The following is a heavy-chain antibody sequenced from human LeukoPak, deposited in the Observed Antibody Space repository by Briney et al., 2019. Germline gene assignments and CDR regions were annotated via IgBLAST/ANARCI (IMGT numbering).Heavy chain of an antibody. CDR2: ISYDGSNK. D-gene: IGHD4-17*01. V-gene: IGHV3-30-3*01. CDR1: GFTFSSYA. CDR3: ARDEGYGDPFDY. J-gene: IGHJ4*02. Sequence: GGSLRLSCAASGFTFSSYAMHWVRQAPGKGLEWVAVISYDGSNKYYADSVKGRFTISRDNSKNTLYLQMNGLRAEDTAVYYCARDEGYGDPFDYWGQGTLVTVSS.